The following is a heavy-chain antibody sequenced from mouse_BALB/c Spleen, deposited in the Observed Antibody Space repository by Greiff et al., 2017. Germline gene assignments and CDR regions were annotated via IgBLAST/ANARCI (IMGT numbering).Heavy chain of an antibody. CDR1: GFSLTSYG. Sequence: VKLQESGPGLVAPSQSLSITCTVSGFSLTSYGVHWVRQPPGKGLEWLGVIWDGGSTNYNSALMSRLSISKDNSKSQVFLKMNSLQTDDTAMYYCARIGTMIATRWAMDYWGQGTSVTVSS. V-gene: IGHV2-9*02. D-gene: IGHD2-4*01. CDR3: ARIGTMIATRWAMDY. CDR2: IWDGGST. J-gene: IGHJ4*01.